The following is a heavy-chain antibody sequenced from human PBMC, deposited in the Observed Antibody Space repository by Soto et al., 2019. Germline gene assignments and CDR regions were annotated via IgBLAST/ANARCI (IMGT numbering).Heavy chain of an antibody. CDR1: GFTFRSYV. V-gene: IGHV3-33*05. J-gene: IGHJ4*02. Sequence: QVQLVESGGGVVQPGTSLRLSCVGSGFTFRSYVIHWVRQAPGKGLEWVALTSYDGSNNFYGDSVKGRFTISRHNSRNTVELQMESPTCEKTALYYCARWGTTGGLDVWGQGTLFSVSS. CDR2: TSYDGSNN. CDR3: ARWGTTGGLDV. D-gene: IGHD3-16*01.